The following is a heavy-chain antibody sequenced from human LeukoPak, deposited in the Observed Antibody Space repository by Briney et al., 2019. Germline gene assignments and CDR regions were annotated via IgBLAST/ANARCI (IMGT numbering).Heavy chain of an antibody. CDR1: GYSISSGYY. V-gene: IGHV4-38-2*02. Sequence: SEXXSLTCTVSGYSISSGYYWGWSRQPPGKGLEWIVSIYHSGSTYYNPSLKSRVTISVDTSKNKFSLKLSSLTAADTAVYYCARRYNWNDGDAFDIWGQGTMVTVSS. D-gene: IGHD1-1*01. CDR2: IYHSGST. CDR3: ARRYNWNDGDAFDI. J-gene: IGHJ3*02.